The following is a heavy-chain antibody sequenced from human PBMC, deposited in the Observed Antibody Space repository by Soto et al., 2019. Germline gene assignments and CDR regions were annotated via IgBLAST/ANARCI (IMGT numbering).Heavy chain of an antibody. CDR2: ISSSSSYI. J-gene: IGHJ4*02. Sequence: EVQLVESGGGLVKPGGSLRLSCAASGFTFSSYSMNWVRQAPGKGLEWVSSISSSSSYIYYADSVKGRFTISRDNAKNSLYLQMNSLRAEDTAVYYCARVPQRVTTALPKDYWGQGTLVTVSS. CDR1: GFTFSSYS. D-gene: IGHD4-17*01. CDR3: ARVPQRVTTALPKDY. V-gene: IGHV3-21*01.